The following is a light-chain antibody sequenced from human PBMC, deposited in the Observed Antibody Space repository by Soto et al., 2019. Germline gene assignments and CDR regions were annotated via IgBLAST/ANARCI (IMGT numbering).Light chain of an antibody. V-gene: IGLV2-14*01. CDR2: EVS. CDR1: SSDVGGYNY. Sequence: QSVLIQPASVSGSPGQSITISWTGTSSDVGGYNYVSWYQQHPGKAPKLMIYEVSNRPSGVSNRFSGSKSGNTASLTISGLQAEDEGDYYCSSYTTTNTYVFGSGTKVTVL. J-gene: IGLJ1*01. CDR3: SSYTTTNTYV.